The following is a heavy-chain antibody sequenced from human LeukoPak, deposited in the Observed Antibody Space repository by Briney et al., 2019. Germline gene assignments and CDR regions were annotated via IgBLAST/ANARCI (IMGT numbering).Heavy chain of an antibody. CDR1: GGTFSSYA. V-gene: IGHV1-69*05. CDR2: IIPIFGTA. J-gene: IGHJ6*03. Sequence: ASVKVSCKASGGTFSSYAISWVRQAPGQGLEWVGGIIPIFGTANYAQKFQGRVTITTDESTSTAYMELSSLRSEDTAVYYCASHLPAPRYYYYYYMDVWGKGTTVTVSS. CDR3: ASHLPAPRYYYYYYMDV.